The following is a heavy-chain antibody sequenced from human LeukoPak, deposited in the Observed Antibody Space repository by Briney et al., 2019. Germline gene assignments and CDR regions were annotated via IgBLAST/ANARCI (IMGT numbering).Heavy chain of an antibody. CDR3: ASLQVYSGSYYY. CDR1: GYSISSGYY. V-gene: IGHV4-38-2*02. CDR2: IYHSGRT. J-gene: IGHJ4*02. Sequence: PSETLSLTCTVSGYSISSGYYWGWIRQPPGKGLEWIGSIYHSGRTYYNRSLKSRVTISVDTSKNQFSLKLSSVTAADTAVYYCASLQVYSGSYYYWGQGTLVTVSS. D-gene: IGHD1-26*01.